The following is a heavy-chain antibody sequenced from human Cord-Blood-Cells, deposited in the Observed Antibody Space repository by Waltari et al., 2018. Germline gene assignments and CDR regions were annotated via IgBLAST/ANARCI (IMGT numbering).Heavy chain of an antibody. CDR3: ARGDCSSTSCYAFDI. CDR1: GYSFTSYW. J-gene: IGHJ3*02. V-gene: IGHV5-51*03. D-gene: IGHD2-2*01. CDR2: IYPGDSDT. Sequence: EVQLVQSGAEVKKPGESLKISCKGSGYSFTSYWIGWVRQMPGKGLEWMGIIYPGDSDTRYSPSFQGQVTISADKSISTAYLQWSSLKASYTAMYYCARGDCSSTSCYAFDIWGQGTMVTVSS.